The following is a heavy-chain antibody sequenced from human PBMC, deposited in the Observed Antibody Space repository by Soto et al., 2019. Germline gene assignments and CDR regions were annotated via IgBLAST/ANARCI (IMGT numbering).Heavy chain of an antibody. CDR3: ARDRWERGGVFDY. Sequence: VQLVESGGGLVQPGGSLRLSCAASGFTFSSYDMHWVRLATGKGLEWVSAIGTAGDTYYPGSVKGRFTISRENAKNSLYLQMNSLRAEDTAVYYCARDRWERGGVFDYWGQGTLVTVSS. J-gene: IGHJ4*02. D-gene: IGHD1-26*01. CDR2: IGTAGDT. CDR1: GFTFSSYD. V-gene: IGHV3-13*01.